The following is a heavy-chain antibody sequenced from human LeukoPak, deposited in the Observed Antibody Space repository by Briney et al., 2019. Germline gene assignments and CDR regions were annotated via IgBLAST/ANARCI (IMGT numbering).Heavy chain of an antibody. V-gene: IGHV4-39*07. CDR1: GGSISSSSYY. D-gene: IGHD6-13*01. Sequence: SETLSLTCTVSGGSISSSSYYWGWIRQPPGKGLEWIGSIYYSGSTYYNPSLKSRVTISVDTSKNQFSLKLSSVTAADTAVYYCARAWIAAAGNWFDPWGQGTLVTVSS. CDR3: ARAWIAAAGNWFDP. J-gene: IGHJ5*02. CDR2: IYYSGST.